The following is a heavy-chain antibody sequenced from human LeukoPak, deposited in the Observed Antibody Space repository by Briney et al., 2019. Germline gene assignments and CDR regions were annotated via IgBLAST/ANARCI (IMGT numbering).Heavy chain of an antibody. CDR1: GFTFSSYW. V-gene: IGHV3-74*03. CDR2: INSDASVT. CDR3: ASGAYYHDY. D-gene: IGHD3-22*01. J-gene: IGHJ4*02. Sequence: GGSLRLSCAASGFTFSSYWVHWVRQGPGKGLVWVSRINSDASVTEYADSVKGRFTISRDNAKNTLFLQMNSLRVEDTAVYYCASGAYYHDYWGQGTLVTVSS.